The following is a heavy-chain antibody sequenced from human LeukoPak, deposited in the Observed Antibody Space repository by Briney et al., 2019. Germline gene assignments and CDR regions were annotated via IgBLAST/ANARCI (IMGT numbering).Heavy chain of an antibody. CDR2: IYTSGST. V-gene: IGHV4-4*07. Sequence: PSETLSLTCAVYGGSFSGYYWSWIRQPAGKGLEWIGRIYTSGSTNYNPSLKSRVTMSVDTSKNQFSLKLSSVTAADTAVYYCARDISGSYGLFDYWGQGTLVTVSS. CDR1: GGSFSGYY. D-gene: IGHD1-26*01. J-gene: IGHJ4*02. CDR3: ARDISGSYGLFDY.